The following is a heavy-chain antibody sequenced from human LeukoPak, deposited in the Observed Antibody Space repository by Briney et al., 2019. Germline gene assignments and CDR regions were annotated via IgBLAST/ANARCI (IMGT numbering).Heavy chain of an antibody. Sequence: GGSLRLSCVASGFSFSSYWINWVRQVPGKVLFWIARITNDESSANYAVSVNGRFTISRDNAESTVYLQMNSLTAEDTAVYYCARDGGFSTPFDYWGQGTLVTVSS. CDR1: GFSFSSYW. V-gene: IGHV3-74*01. D-gene: IGHD2-15*01. CDR3: ARDGGFSTPFDY. CDR2: ITNDESSA. J-gene: IGHJ4*02.